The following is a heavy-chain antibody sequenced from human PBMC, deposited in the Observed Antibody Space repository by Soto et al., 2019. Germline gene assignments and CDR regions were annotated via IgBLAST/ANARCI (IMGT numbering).Heavy chain of an antibody. V-gene: IGHV3-15*07. CDR2: IKSKTDGGTT. Sequence: GGSLRLSCAASGFTFSNAWMNWVRQAPGKGLEWVGRIKSKTDGGTTDYAAPVKGRFTISRDDSKNTLYLQMNSLKTEDTAVYYCTTQQITIFGVVIGPLAMDVWGQGTTVTVSS. CDR1: GFTFSNAW. J-gene: IGHJ6*02. D-gene: IGHD3-3*01. CDR3: TTQQITIFGVVIGPLAMDV.